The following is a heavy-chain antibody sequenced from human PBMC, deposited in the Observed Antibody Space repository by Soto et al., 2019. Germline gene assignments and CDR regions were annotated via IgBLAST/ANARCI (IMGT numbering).Heavy chain of an antibody. CDR3: ARGYYDILTGYMYYFDY. CDR2: IYSGGST. V-gene: IGHV3-53*01. CDR1: GGTGSSNY. D-gene: IGHD3-9*01. Sequence: PVVSLRLSCAAAGGTGSSNYMSCVLQAPGKGLEWVSVIYSGGSTYYADSVKGRFTISRDNSKNTLYLQMNSLRAEDTAVYYCARGYYDILTGYMYYFDYWGQGTLVTVSS. J-gene: IGHJ4*02.